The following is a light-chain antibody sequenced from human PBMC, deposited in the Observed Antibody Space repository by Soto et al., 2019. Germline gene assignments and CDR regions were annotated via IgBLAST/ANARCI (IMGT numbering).Light chain of an antibody. V-gene: IGKV1-5*03. Sequence: DIQITQSPSTLSGSGGDRVTITCRASQTISSWLAWYQQKTGKAPKVLIYKASTLKSGVPSRFSGSGSGTEFTLTISSLQPDDFEPYYCQHYNSYSVAFGQGTKVDIK. CDR2: KAS. CDR1: QTISSW. CDR3: QHYNSYSVA. J-gene: IGKJ1*01.